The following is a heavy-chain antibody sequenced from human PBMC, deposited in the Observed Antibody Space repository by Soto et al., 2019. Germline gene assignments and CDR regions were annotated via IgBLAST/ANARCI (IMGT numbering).Heavy chain of an antibody. J-gene: IGHJ6*02. CDR3: AGGGVRGVITRTRDYYGMDV. Sequence: GESLKISCKGSGYSVTSYWMGWVRQMPGKGLEWMGIIYPGDSDTRYSPSFQGQVTISADKSISTAYLQWSSLKASDTAMYYCAGGGVRGVITRTRDYYGMDVWGQGTTVTVSS. V-gene: IGHV5-51*01. CDR2: IYPGDSDT. D-gene: IGHD3-10*01. CDR1: GYSVTSYW.